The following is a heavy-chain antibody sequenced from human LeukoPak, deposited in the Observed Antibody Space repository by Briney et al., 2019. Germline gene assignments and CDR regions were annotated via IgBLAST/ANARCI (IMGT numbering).Heavy chain of an antibody. CDR3: ASSKFTYYDILTGYYY. CDR1: GFTVSSNY. D-gene: IGHD3-9*01. Sequence: PGGSLRLSCAASGFTVSSNYMSWVRQAPGKGLEWVSVIYSGGSTYYADSVKGRFTISRDNSKNTLYLQMNSLRAEDTAVYYCASSKFTYYDILTGYYYWGQGTLVTVSS. J-gene: IGHJ4*02. V-gene: IGHV3-66*01. CDR2: IYSGGST.